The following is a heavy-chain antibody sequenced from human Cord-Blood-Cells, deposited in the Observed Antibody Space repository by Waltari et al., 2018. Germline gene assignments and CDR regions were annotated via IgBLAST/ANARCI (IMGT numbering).Heavy chain of an antibody. CDR1: GGSISSSSYY. CDR2: IYYSGST. Sequence: QLQLQESGPGLVKPSETLSLTCTVSGGSISSSSYYWGWIRQPPGKGLEWIGSIYYSGSTYDNPSLKSRVTISVDTSKNQFSLKLSSVTAADTAVYYCARHRGGIAARHAFDIWGQGTMVTVSS. J-gene: IGHJ3*02. V-gene: IGHV4-39*01. D-gene: IGHD6-6*01. CDR3: ARHRGGIAARHAFDI.